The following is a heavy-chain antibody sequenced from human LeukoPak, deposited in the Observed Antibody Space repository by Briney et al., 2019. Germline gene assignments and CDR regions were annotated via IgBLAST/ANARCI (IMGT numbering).Heavy chain of an antibody. CDR1: GGSFSGYY. D-gene: IGHD3-10*01. CDR3: ARGSMVPTTYYYYYGMDV. V-gene: IGHV4-34*01. CDR2: INHSGST. Sequence: SETLSLTCAVYGGSFSGYYWSWIRQPPGKGLEWIGEINHSGSTNYNPSLKSRVTISVDTSKNQFSLKLSSVTAADTVVYYCARGSMVPTTYYYYYGMDVWGQGTTVTVSS. J-gene: IGHJ6*02.